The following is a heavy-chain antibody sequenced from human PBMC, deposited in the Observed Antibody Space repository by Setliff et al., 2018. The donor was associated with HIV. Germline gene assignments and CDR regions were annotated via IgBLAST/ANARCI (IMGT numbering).Heavy chain of an antibody. Sequence: SVKVSCKASGGTFSRLAISWVRQAPGQGLEWMGGIIPIYGTVNYAQKFQGRVTITADESTTTAYMELSSLRFDDTAVYYCARDNSDYGDSAYFDYWGQGTLVTVSS. V-gene: IGHV1-69*13. J-gene: IGHJ4*02. CDR2: IIPIYGTV. D-gene: IGHD4-17*01. CDR3: ARDNSDYGDSAYFDY. CDR1: GGTFSRLA.